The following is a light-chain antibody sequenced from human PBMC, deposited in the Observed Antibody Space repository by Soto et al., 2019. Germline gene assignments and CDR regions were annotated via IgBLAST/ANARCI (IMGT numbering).Light chain of an antibody. CDR1: SSDVGHYNF. J-gene: IGLJ2*01. Sequence: QSALTQPASVSGSREQSITISCTGTSSDVGHYNFVSWYQQHPGKAPKLMVYEGNKRPSGVSNRFSGSKSGNTASLTISGLQAEDEADYYCCSYAGRSTLVFGGGTKLTVL. CDR2: EGN. V-gene: IGLV2-23*01. CDR3: CSYAGRSTLV.